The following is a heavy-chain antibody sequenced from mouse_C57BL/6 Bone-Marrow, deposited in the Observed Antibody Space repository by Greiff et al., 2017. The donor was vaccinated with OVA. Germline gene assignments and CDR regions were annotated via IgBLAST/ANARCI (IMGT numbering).Heavy chain of an antibody. D-gene: IGHD2-4*01. J-gene: IGHJ4*01. V-gene: IGHV1-69*01. CDR2: IDPSDSYT. Sequence: VQLQQPGAELVMPGASVKLSCKASGYTFTSYWMHWVKQRPGQGLEWIGEIDPSDSYTNYNQKFKGKSTLTVDKSSSTAYMQLSSLTSEDSAVYDCAGSGLRRKDDCAMGCWGQGTSVTVSS. CDR1: GYTFTSYW. CDR3: AGSGLRRKDDCAMGC.